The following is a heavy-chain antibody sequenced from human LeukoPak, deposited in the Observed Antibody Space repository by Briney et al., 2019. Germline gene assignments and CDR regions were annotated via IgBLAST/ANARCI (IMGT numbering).Heavy chain of an antibody. Sequence: GGSLRLSCAASGFTFSSYAMSWVRQAPGKGLEWVSGISGSGGSTYYADSVKGRFTISRDSSKNTLYLQMNSLRAEDTAVYYCAKEKPKYNYGYYFDYWGQGTLVTVSS. D-gene: IGHD5-18*01. CDR2: ISGSGGST. J-gene: IGHJ4*02. CDR3: AKEKPKYNYGYYFDY. CDR1: GFTFSSYA. V-gene: IGHV3-23*01.